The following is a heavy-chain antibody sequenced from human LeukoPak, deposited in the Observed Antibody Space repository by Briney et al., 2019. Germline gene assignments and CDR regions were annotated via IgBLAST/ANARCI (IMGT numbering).Heavy chain of an antibody. D-gene: IGHD3-22*01. CDR2: INHSGST. CDR1: GGSFSGYY. J-gene: IGHJ3*01. V-gene: IGHV4-34*01. Sequence: SETLSLTCAVYGGSFSGYYWSWIRQPLGKGLEWIGEINHSGSTNYNPSFKSRVTLSIDASKNQFSLKLTAVTAADTAVYYCARPHYYDSSGYYYEGGAFDLWGQGTMVTVSS. CDR3: ARPHYYDSSGYYYEGGAFDL.